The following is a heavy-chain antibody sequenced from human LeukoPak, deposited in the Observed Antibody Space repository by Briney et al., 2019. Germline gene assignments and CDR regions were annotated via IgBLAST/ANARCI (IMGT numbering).Heavy chain of an antibody. V-gene: IGHV4-61*02. CDR1: GGSISSGSYY. J-gene: IGHJ4*02. Sequence: SQTLSLTCTVSGGSISSGSYYWSWTRQPAGKGLEWIGRIYTSGSTNYNPSLKSRVTISVDTSKNQFSLKLSSVTAADTAVYYCASWPYYWGQGTLVTVSS. CDR3: ASWPYY. CDR2: IYTSGST.